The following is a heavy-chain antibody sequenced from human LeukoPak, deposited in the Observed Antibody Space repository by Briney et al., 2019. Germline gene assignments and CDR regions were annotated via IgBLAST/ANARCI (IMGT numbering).Heavy chain of an antibody. D-gene: IGHD5-24*01. J-gene: IGHJ4*02. CDR2: IYGSGST. CDR3: VQIPGGGY. V-gene: IGHV3-53*01. Sequence: GGSLRLSCAASGFTVSSNQMTWVRQAPGKGLEWVSIIYGSGSTYYADSAKGRFTISRDNSKNMVYLQLNSLRAEDTAIFYCVQIPGGGYWGQGTLVTVSS. CDR1: GFTVSSNQ.